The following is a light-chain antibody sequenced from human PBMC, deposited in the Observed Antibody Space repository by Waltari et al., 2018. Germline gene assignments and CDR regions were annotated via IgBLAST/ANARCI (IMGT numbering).Light chain of an antibody. Sequence: AIRMTQSPSSFSASTGDRVTITCRASQGISSYLAWYQHKPGKAPKLLIYSASTLQIGVPSRFSGSGSGTDFTLTISCLQSEDFATYYCQQYYSYPPTFGQGTKVEIK. J-gene: IGKJ1*01. V-gene: IGKV1-8*01. CDR3: QQYYSYPPT. CDR1: QGISSY. CDR2: SAS.